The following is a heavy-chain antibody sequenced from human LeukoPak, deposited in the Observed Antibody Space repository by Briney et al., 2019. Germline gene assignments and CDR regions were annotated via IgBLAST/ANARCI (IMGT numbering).Heavy chain of an antibody. CDR3: ARDFLFAFDI. V-gene: IGHV4-59*01. J-gene: IGHJ3*02. CDR1: GGSISSYY. Sequence: PSETLSLTCTVSGGSISSYYWTWIRQPPGKGLEWIGYIYYSGSSNYNPPLKSRVTISVDTSKNQFSLKLSSVTAADTAVYYCARDFLFAFDIWGQGTMVTVSS. CDR2: IYYSGSS.